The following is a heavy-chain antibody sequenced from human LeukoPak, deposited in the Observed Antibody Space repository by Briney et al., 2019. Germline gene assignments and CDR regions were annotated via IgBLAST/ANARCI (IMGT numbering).Heavy chain of an antibody. J-gene: IGHJ4*02. CDR2: INPNSGGT. CDR1: GYTFTGYY. D-gene: IGHD5-12*01. CDR3: ARDQGDIVATSLSDY. Sequence: ASVKASCKASGYTFTGYYMHWVRQAPGQGLEWMGWINPNSGGTNYAQKFQGRVTMTRDTSISTAYMELSRLRSDDTAVYYCARDQGDIVATSLSDYWGQGTLVTVSS. V-gene: IGHV1-2*02.